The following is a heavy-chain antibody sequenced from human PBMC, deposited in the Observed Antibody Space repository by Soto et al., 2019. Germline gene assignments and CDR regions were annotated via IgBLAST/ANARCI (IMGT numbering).Heavy chain of an antibody. CDR2: IIHSGNT. CDR3: ARDRNSGSRPDASDI. V-gene: IGHV4-38-2*02. D-gene: IGHD1-26*01. Sequence: SETLSLTCTVSDYSIGSGYYWGWIRQPPGKGLEWIGSIIHSGNTNYNPSFKSRVTMSVDTSKNQFSLKLSSVIAADTAVYYCARDRNSGSRPDASDIWGQGTMVTVSS. J-gene: IGHJ3*02. CDR1: DYSIGSGYY.